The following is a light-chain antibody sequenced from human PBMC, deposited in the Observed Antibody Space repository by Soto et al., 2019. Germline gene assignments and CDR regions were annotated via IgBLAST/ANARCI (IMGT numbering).Light chain of an antibody. CDR2: EAS. V-gene: IGKV1-5*03. J-gene: IGKJ1*01. CDR1: QSISNS. Sequence: DIQMTQSPSTLSASVGDRVTMACRASQSISNSLAWYQQKPGKAPKLLIYEASSLKSGVPSRFSGSGSGTEYTLTISSLQPDDSATYYCQQYNGYWTFGQGTNVEIK. CDR3: QQYNGYWT.